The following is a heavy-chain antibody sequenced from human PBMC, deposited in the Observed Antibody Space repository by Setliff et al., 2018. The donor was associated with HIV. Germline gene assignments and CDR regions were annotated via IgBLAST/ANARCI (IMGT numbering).Heavy chain of an antibody. CDR2: IYYSGTT. V-gene: IGHV4-39*01. J-gene: IGHJ4*02. Sequence: SETLSLTCTVSGGSISSTSYYWGWIRQSPGKGLEWIGSIYYSGTTHYNPSLKSRATVSVDTSKNQFSLILTSVTAADTAVYYCARRLLRGVRGPPCFDYWGQGTLVTVSS. CDR1: GGSISSTSYY. D-gene: IGHD3-10*01. CDR3: ARRLLRGVRGPPCFDY.